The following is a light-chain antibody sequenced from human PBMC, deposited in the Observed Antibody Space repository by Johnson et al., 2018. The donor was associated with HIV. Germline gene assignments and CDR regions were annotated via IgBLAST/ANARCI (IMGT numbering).Light chain of an antibody. CDR1: SSNIGKNS. CDR2: DTD. CDR3: GTWDNSLSAGV. J-gene: IGLJ1*01. Sequence: QSVLTQPPSVSAAPGQKVTIPCSGSSSNIGKNSVSWYQQLPGTAPKLLIYDTDKRTSGIPDRFSGSKSGTSATLGISGLQTGDEADYYCGTWDNSLSAGVFGSGTKVTVL. V-gene: IGLV1-51*01.